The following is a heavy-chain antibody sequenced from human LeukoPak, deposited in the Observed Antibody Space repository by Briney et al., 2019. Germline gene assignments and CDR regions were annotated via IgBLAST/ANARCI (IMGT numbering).Heavy chain of an antibody. CDR3: AREGGYNYGYGGYYYYYMDV. CDR2: IYYSGST. D-gene: IGHD5-18*01. Sequence: PSETLSLTCTVSGGSISSYYWSWIRQPPGKGLEWIGYIYYSGSTNYNPSLKSRVTISVDTSKNQFSLKLSSVTAADTAVYYCAREGGYNYGYGGYYYYYMDVWGKGTTVTVSS. CDR1: GGSISSYY. J-gene: IGHJ6*03. V-gene: IGHV4-59*01.